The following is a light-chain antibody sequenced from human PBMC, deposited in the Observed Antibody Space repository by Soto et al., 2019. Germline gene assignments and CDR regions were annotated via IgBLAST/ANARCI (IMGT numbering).Light chain of an antibody. CDR3: SSYTTSSTRV. CDR1: SSDVGIYNY. V-gene: IGLV2-14*01. CDR2: EVT. J-gene: IGLJ1*01. Sequence: QSALTQPESVSGSPGQSIAISCTGSSSDVGIYNYVSSYQQHPGKVPKRIIYEVTNRPSGVSNRFSGSKSGNTASLTISGLQAEDEAHYYCSSYTTSSTRVFGTGTKGTLL.